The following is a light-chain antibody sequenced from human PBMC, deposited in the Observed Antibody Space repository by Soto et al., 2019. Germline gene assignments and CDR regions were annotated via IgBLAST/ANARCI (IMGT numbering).Light chain of an antibody. CDR2: GAS. CDR1: QSVSSGY. Sequence: EIVLTQSPGTLSLSPGDGATLSCRASQSVSSGYLAWYQQKPGQAPRLLIYGASRRAGGIPDRFSDSGSGIDFTLSISRLEPEDFAVYWCQHYGNSPTFGQGTRVQIK. V-gene: IGKV3-20*01. J-gene: IGKJ1*01. CDR3: QHYGNSPT.